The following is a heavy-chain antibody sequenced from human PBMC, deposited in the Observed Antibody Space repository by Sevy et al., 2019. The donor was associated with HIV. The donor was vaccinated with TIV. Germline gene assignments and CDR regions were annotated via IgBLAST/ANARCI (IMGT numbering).Heavy chain of an antibody. J-gene: IGHJ4*02. CDR2: LSFGCGEI. CDR3: AREGCTKPHDY. V-gene: IGHV3-23*01. CDR1: GFTFSKYS. Sequence: GESLKISCATSGFTFSKYSMSWVRQPPGKGLEWVSTLSFGCGEINYADSVKGRFTISRDNSKSSVYLQMNNLRPEDTAVYYCAREGCTKPHDYWGQGTLVTISS. D-gene: IGHD2-8*01.